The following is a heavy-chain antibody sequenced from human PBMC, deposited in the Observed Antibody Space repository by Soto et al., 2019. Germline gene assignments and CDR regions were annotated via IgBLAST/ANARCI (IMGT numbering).Heavy chain of an antibody. CDR1: GFTVSSNY. D-gene: IGHD4-17*01. V-gene: IGHV3-66*01. CDR3: ASLYYGDYFDY. J-gene: IGHJ4*02. Sequence: EVQLVESGGGLVQPGGSLRLSCAASGFTVSSNYMSWVRQAPGKGLEWVSVIYSGGSTYYADSVKGRFTISRDNSKNTLYLQMNSLRAEDTAVYYCASLYYGDYFDYWGQGTLVTVSS. CDR2: IYSGGST.